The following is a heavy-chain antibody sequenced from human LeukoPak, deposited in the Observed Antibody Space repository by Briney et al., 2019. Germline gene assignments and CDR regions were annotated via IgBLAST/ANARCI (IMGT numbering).Heavy chain of an antibody. CDR3: ARDGSVVVVAANYYYYGMDV. V-gene: IGHV3-30-3*01. D-gene: IGHD2-15*01. Sequence: GGSLRLSCAAPGFTFSSYAMRWVRQAPGKGLEWVAVISYDGSNKYYADSVKGRFTISRDNSKNTLYLQMNSLRAEDTAVYYCARDGSVVVVAANYYYYGMDVWGQGTTVTVSS. CDR1: GFTFSSYA. CDR2: ISYDGSNK. J-gene: IGHJ6*02.